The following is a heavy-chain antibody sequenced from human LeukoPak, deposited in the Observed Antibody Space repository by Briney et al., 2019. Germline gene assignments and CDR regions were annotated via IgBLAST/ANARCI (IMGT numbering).Heavy chain of an antibody. CDR3: ARGAYYYERSS. CDR1: GRSISDYY. J-gene: IGHJ4*02. D-gene: IGHD3-22*01. CDR2: NYTSGST. V-gene: IGHV4-4*07. Sequence: SDTLSLTCTVSGRSISDYYWSWIRQPAGEGLEWIGRNYTSGSTNYKPSIKSRVTMSVDTFKKQCSRKVSSVIDAGAAVYYCARGAYYYERSSWGQGTLVTVSS.